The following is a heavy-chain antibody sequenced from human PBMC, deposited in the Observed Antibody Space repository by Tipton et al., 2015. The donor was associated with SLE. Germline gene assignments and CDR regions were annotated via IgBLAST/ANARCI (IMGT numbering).Heavy chain of an antibody. V-gene: IGHV4-59*01. D-gene: IGHD1-26*01. J-gene: IGHJ4*02. Sequence: TLSLTCTVSGGSISSEYWSWIRQPPGKGLEGIGYINYSGSTTYNPPLKSRVTISLDTSKNQFSLNVSFVTAADTAIYFCARRRGGSYYDYWGQGTLVTVSS. CDR1: GGSISSEY. CDR2: INYSGST. CDR3: ARRRGGSYYDY.